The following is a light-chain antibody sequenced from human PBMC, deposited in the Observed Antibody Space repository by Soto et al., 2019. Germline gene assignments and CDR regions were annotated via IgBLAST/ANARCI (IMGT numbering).Light chain of an antibody. CDR3: AAWDDSLNGHYV. CDR2: SNN. J-gene: IGLJ1*01. Sequence: QSVLTQPPSASGTPGQRVTISCSGSSSNIGSNTVNWFQQVPGTAPKLLIYSNNQRPSGVPDRFSGSRSGTSASLAISGLQSEDEADYYCAAWDDSLNGHYVFGTGTKVT. CDR1: SSNIGSNT. V-gene: IGLV1-44*01.